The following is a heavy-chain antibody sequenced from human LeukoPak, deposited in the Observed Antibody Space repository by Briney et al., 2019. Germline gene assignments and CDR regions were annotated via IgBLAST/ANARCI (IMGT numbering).Heavy chain of an antibody. V-gene: IGHV1-69*01. CDR3: ATERIVLMVYAIINYFDY. J-gene: IGHJ4*02. Sequence: SSVKVSCKASGGTFTSSAISWVRQAPGQGLEWMGGIIPIFGTANYAQKFQGRVTITADESTSTAYMELSSLRSEDTAVYYCATERIVLMVYAIINYFDYWGQGTLVSVSS. D-gene: IGHD2-8*01. CDR2: IIPIFGTA. CDR1: GGTFTSSA.